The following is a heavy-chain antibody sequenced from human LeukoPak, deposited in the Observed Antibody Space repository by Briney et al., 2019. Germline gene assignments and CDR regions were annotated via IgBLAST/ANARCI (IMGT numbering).Heavy chain of an antibody. CDR2: ITSNGANM. D-gene: IGHD5-18*01. CDR3: ARRATTERGHSYGLDY. J-gene: IGHJ4*02. Sequence: SGGSLRLSCSASGLTFTKYYMNWVRQAPGKGLEWVSSITSNGANMYDADSVKGRFTISRDNAKNSLYLQMNSLRAEDTAVYYCARRATTERGHSYGLDYWGQGTLVTVSS. V-gene: IGHV3-21*01. CDR1: GLTFTKYY.